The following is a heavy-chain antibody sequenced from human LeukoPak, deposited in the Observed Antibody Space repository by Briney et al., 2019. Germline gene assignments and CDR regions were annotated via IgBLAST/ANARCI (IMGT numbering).Heavy chain of an antibody. Sequence: SETLSLTCTVSGGSISSSSYYWGWIRQPPGKGLEWIGSIYYSGSTYYNPSLKSRVTISVDTSKNQFSLKLSSVTAADTAVYYCARHFPQSSGYRFHLTGGGFDPWGREPWSPSPQ. V-gene: IGHV4-39*01. J-gene: IGHJ5*02. CDR2: IYYSGST. CDR3: ARHFPQSSGYRFHLTGGGFDP. D-gene: IGHD3-22*01. CDR1: GGSISSSSYY.